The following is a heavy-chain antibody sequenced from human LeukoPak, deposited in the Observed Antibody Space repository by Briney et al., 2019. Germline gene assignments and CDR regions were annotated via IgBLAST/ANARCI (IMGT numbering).Heavy chain of an antibody. D-gene: IGHD2-15*01. J-gene: IGHJ6*03. Sequence: GGSLRLSCAASGFTLSGYSMNWVRQAPGKGLEWVSSISSSSSYIYYADSVRGRFTISRDNAKKSMYLQMNSLRAEDTAVYYCARDGRLLNYNMDVWGKGTTVTVSS. CDR1: GFTLSGYS. CDR3: ARDGRLLNYNMDV. CDR2: ISSSSSYI. V-gene: IGHV3-21*01.